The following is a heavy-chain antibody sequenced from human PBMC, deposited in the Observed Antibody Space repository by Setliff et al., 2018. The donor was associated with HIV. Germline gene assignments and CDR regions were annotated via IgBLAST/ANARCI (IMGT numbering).Heavy chain of an antibody. CDR1: GYSFTSYG. CDR2: ISPYNDNT. CDR3: GVGSGYYYGVVVY. Sequence: ASVKVSCKASGYSFTSYGVSWVRQAPGQGLEWMAWISPYNDNTDYARKFQGRITVTTDTSTSTVYMELRSLRSDDTAVYYCGVGSGYYYGVVVYWGQGTLVTVSS. V-gene: IGHV1-18*01. J-gene: IGHJ4*02. D-gene: IGHD1-26*01.